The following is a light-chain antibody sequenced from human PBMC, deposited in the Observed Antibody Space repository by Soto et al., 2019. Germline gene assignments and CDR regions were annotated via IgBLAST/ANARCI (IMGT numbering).Light chain of an antibody. V-gene: IGLV1-40*01. CDR2: ENN. CDR3: QSYESSLSGNA. J-gene: IGLJ1*01. Sequence: QSVLTQPPSVSEAPGQRVTISCTGSSSNIGAGYEAHWYQQVPGTAPKLLIYENNNRPSGVPDRFSGSKSGTSASLSITGLHAEDEGEYCCQSYESSLSGNAIGTGTKHTVL. CDR1: SSNIGAGYE.